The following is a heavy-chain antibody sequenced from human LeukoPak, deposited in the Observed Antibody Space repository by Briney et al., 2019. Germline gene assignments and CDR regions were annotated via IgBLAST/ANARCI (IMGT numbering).Heavy chain of an antibody. J-gene: IGHJ6*03. CDR1: GYSISSGYY. CDR2: IYHSGST. Sequence: SETLSLTCAVSGYSISSGYYWGWIRPPPGKGLEWIGSIYHSGSTYHNPSLKSRVTISVDTSKNQFSLKLSSVTAADTAVYYCARVGGVGYYYYMDVWGKGTTVTVSS. V-gene: IGHV4-38-2*01. CDR3: ARVGGVGYYYYMDV. D-gene: IGHD3-16*01.